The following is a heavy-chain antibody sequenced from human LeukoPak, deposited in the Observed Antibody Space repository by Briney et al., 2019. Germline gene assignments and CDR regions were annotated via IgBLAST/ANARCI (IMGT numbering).Heavy chain of an antibody. CDR2: INHSGST. CDR1: GGSFSGYY. CDR3: ARRRFGELLSPWFDP. Sequence: SETLSLTCAVYGGSFSGYYWSWIRQPPGKGLEWIGEINHSGSTNYNPSLKSRVTISVDTSKNQFSLKLSSVTAADTAVYYCARRRFGELLSPWFDPWGQGTLVTVSS. V-gene: IGHV4-34*01. J-gene: IGHJ5*02. D-gene: IGHD3-10*01.